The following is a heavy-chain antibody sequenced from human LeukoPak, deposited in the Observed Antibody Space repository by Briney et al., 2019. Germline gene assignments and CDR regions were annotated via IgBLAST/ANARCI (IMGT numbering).Heavy chain of an antibody. CDR3: ARELRFGEFYYGMDV. CDR2: IWYDGSNK. D-gene: IGHD3-10*01. Sequence: GGSLRLSCAASGFTFSSYAVHWVRQAPGKGLEWVAVIWYDGSNKYYADSVKGRFTISRDNSKNTLYLQMNSLRAEDTAVYYCARELRFGEFYYGMDVWGQGTTVTVSS. V-gene: IGHV3-33*08. J-gene: IGHJ6*02. CDR1: GFTFSSYA.